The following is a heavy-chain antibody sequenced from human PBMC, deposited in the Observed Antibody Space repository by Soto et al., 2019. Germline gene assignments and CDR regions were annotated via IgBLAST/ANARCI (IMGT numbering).Heavy chain of an antibody. Sequence: PGWSLRLSCSASGFTFNNYAMNWVRQAPGKGLEWVATISGTGGSTYYADSVKGRFTISRDNSKNTLYLQMNSLRVEDTAVYYCAKDRLGGNFDYWGQGTQVTVSS. CDR2: ISGTGGST. CDR3: AKDRLGGNFDY. J-gene: IGHJ4*02. V-gene: IGHV3-23*01. CDR1: GFTFNNYA.